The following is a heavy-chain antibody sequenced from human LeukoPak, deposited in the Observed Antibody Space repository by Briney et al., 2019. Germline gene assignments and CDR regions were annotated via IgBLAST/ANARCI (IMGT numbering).Heavy chain of an antibody. V-gene: IGHV4-59*08. D-gene: IGHD3-22*01. CDR1: GGPISSYY. Sequence: PETLSLTCTVSGGPISSYYWSWIRQPPGKGLEWIGYIYYSGSTNYNPSLKSRVTISVDTSKNQFSLKLSSVTAADTAVYYCARSYDSSGPYYFDYWGQGTLVTVSS. J-gene: IGHJ4*02. CDR3: ARSYDSSGPYYFDY. CDR2: IYYSGST.